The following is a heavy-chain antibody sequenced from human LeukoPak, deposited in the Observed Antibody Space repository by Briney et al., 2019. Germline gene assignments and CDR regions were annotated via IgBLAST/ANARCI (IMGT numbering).Heavy chain of an antibody. CDR1: GYTFTGYY. Sequence: GASVKVSCKASGYTFTGYYMHWVRQAPGQGLEWMGWISAYNGNTNYAQKLQGRVTMTTDTSTSTASMELRSLRSDDTALYYCARGVVRGVTLLMFDYWGQGTLVTVSS. CDR2: ISAYNGNT. V-gene: IGHV1-18*04. D-gene: IGHD3-10*01. J-gene: IGHJ4*02. CDR3: ARGVVRGVTLLMFDY.